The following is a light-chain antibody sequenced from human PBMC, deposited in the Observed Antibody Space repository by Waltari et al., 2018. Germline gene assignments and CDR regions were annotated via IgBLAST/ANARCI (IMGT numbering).Light chain of an antibody. J-gene: IGLJ2*01. CDR2: RKN. V-gene: IGLV1-44*01. CDR3: ATWDDSLNGVV. Sequence: QSVLTQPPSASGTPGPRGTISRSGSSHNNGRNTLNWYPQVPGTAPRFPIDRKNQPPSVTPDRFSCSKSGTSASLAISGLQSGDEADYYCATWDDSLNGVVFVGGTKLTVL. CDR1: SHNNGRNT.